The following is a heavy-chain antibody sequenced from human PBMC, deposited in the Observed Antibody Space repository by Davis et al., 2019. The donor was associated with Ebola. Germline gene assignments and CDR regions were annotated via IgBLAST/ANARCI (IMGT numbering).Heavy chain of an antibody. CDR1: GFTFSSYS. CDR3: ARDPKYYYDSSGYMDY. J-gene: IGHJ4*02. Sequence: GESLKISCAASGFTFSSYSMNWVRQAPGKGLEWVSYISSSNSTIYYADSVKGRFTISRDNAKNSLYLQMNSLRDEDTAVYYCARDPKYYYDSSGYMDYWGQGTLVTVSS. CDR2: ISSSNSTI. V-gene: IGHV3-48*02. D-gene: IGHD3-22*01.